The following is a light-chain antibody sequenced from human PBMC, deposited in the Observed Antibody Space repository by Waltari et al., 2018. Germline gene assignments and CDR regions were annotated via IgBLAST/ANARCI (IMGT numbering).Light chain of an antibody. J-gene: IGLJ3*02. CDR2: RNN. CDR1: SSNIGINT. CDR3: AVWDDSLNGWV. Sequence: QSVLTQPPSASGTPGQRVTISCSGSSSNIGINTVNWYQQLPGTAPKLLIYRNNLRPSGVPGRFSGSKSGTSASLAISGLQSEDEADYYCAVWDDSLNGWVFGGGTKLTVL. V-gene: IGLV1-44*01.